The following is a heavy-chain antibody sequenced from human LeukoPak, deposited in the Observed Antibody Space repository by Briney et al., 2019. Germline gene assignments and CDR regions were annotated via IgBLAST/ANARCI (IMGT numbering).Heavy chain of an antibody. CDR1: GFTFSNAW. CDR3: TTEVMVRGYNWFDP. D-gene: IGHD3-10*01. V-gene: IGHV3-15*01. CDR2: IKSKTDGGTT. Sequence: PGGSLRLSCAASGFTFSNAWMSWVRQAPGKGLEWVGRIKSKTDGGTTDYAAPVKGRFTISRDDSKNTLYLQMNSLKNEDTAVYYCTTEVMVRGYNWFDPWGQGTLVTVSS. J-gene: IGHJ5*02.